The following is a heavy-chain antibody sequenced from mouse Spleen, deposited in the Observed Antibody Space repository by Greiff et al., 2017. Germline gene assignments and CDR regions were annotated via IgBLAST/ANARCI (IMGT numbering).Heavy chain of an antibody. CDR1: GYTFTNYW. J-gene: IGHJ2*01. CDR2: IYPGGGYT. D-gene: IGHD3-2*01. V-gene: IGHV1-63*01. Sequence: QVQLQQSGAELVRPGTSVRMSCKASGYTFTNYWIGWARQRPGHGLEWIGDIYPGGGYTNYNENFKGKATLTADKSSSTAYMQFSSLTSEDSAIYYCARSDSSGSFDYWGQGTTLTVSS. CDR3: ARSDSSGSFDY.